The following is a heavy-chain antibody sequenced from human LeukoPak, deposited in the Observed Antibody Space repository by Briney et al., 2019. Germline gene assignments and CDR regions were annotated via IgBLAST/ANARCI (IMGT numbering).Heavy chain of an antibody. CDR1: GGSISSYY. CDR3: ARDSNYFDSSGYHQYYFDY. Sequence: KPSETLSLTCTVSGGSISSYYWSWIRQPPGKGLEWIGYIYYSGSTNYNPSLKSRVTISVDTSKNQFSLKLSSVTAADTAVYYCARDSNYFDSSGYHQYYFDYWGQGTLVTVSS. V-gene: IGHV4-59*01. CDR2: IYYSGST. D-gene: IGHD3-22*01. J-gene: IGHJ4*02.